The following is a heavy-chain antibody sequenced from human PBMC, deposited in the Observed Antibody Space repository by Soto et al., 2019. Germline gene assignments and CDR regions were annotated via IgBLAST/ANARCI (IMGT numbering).Heavy chain of an antibody. CDR3: ARAHYGDYGYGMDV. V-gene: IGHV4-30-2*01. CDR2: IQHGGST. D-gene: IGHD4-17*01. J-gene: IGHJ6*02. CDR1: GGSISSGGYS. Sequence: QLQLQESGSGLVKPSQTLSLTCAVSGGSISSGGYSWSWIRQPPGKGLEWIGYIQHGGSTYYNPSLKLRVTISVDRSKNQFPLKLTSVTAADTAVYYCARAHYGDYGYGMDVWGQGTTVTVSS.